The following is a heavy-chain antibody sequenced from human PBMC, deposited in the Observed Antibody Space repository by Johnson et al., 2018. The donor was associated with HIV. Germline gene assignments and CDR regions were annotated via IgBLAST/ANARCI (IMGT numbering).Heavy chain of an antibody. J-gene: IGHJ3*02. CDR3: ARVSSGGAFDI. V-gene: IGHV3-30*02. D-gene: IGHD3-22*01. Sequence: QVQLVESGGGVVQPGGSLRLSCAASGFTFSSYGMHWVRQAPGKGLEWVAFIRYDGSNKYYADSVKGRFTISRDNSKNTLYLQMNSLRAGDTAVYYCARVSSGGAFDIWGQGTMVTVSS. CDR1: GFTFSSYG. CDR2: IRYDGSNK.